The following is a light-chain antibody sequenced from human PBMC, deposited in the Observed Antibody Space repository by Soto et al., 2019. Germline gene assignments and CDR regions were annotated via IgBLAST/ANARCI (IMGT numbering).Light chain of an antibody. Sequence: DIQLIQSPSSLSASVGDRVTITCRANEKMTRYLNWYQQKPGKAPKLLIYAASNLQSGVPSRFSGSGSGADFILTISSLQPEDSATYYCQQSYSTPRTSGQGTKV. CDR1: EKMTRY. J-gene: IGKJ1*01. CDR2: AAS. V-gene: IGKV1-39*01. CDR3: QQSYSTPRT.